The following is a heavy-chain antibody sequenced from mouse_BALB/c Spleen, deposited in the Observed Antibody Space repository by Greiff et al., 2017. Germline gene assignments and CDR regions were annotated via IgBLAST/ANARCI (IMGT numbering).Heavy chain of an antibody. CDR2: ISSGGSYT. CDR1: GFTFSSYG. J-gene: IGHJ3*01. CDR3: ARPFITTATWFAY. V-gene: IGHV5-6*02. D-gene: IGHD1-2*01. Sequence: DVMLVESGGDLVKPGGSLKLSCAASGFTFSSYGMSWVRQTPDKRLEWVATISSGGSYTYYPDSVKGRFTISRDNAKNTLYLQMSSLKSEDTAMYYCARPFITTATWFAYWGQGTLVTVSA.